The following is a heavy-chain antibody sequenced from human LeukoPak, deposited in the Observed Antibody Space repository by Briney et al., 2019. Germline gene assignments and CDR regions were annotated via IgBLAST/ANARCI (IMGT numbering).Heavy chain of an antibody. J-gene: IGHJ6*03. CDR2: IYYSGTT. V-gene: IGHV4-59*01. CDR1: GASIDSYY. CDR3: ARDTNYYYMDV. Sequence: PSETLSLTCTISGASIDSYYWSWIRQPPGKGLEWIGYIYYSGTTNYNPSLKRRVTISVDTSKNQFSLKLSSVTAADTAVYYCARDTNYYYMDVWGKGTTVTISS.